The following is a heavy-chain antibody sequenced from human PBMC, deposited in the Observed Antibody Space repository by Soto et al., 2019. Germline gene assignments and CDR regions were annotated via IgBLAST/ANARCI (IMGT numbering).Heavy chain of an antibody. V-gene: IGHV3-21*01. CDR2: ISTAGTYI. J-gene: IGHJ4*02. CDR1: GFAFSIYI. Sequence: GGSLRLSCAASGFAFSIYIMIWVRQAPGRGLEWVSSISTAGTYIFYADSMKGRVTISRDDARNSLYLQMNSLGGEDTAVYFCATDRQYGSATFDYWGRGTLVTVSS. CDR3: ATDRQYGSATFDY. D-gene: IGHD6-19*01.